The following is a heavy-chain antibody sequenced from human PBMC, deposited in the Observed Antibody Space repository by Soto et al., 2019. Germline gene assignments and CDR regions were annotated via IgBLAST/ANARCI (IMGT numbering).Heavy chain of an antibody. Sequence: VKVSCKASGYTFTSYYMHWVRQAPGQGLEWMGIINTSGGSTSYAQKFQGRVTMTRDTSTSTVYMELSSLRSEDTAVYYCARNGGIAARNYYYYYGMDVWGQGTTVTVSS. CDR1: GYTFTSYY. J-gene: IGHJ6*02. CDR2: INTSGGST. V-gene: IGHV1-46*01. CDR3: ARNGGIAARNYYYYYGMDV. D-gene: IGHD6-6*01.